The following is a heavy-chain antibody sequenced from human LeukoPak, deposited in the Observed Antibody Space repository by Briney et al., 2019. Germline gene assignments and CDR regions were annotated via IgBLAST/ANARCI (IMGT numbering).Heavy chain of an antibody. Sequence: PGRSLRLSCAASGFTFSRYGMHWVRQAPGKGLEWVTVIWSDGSYKYYANSVKGRFTISRDNSKSTLYLQMDSLRAEDTAVYYCAKDDDVGATTAIDHWGQGTLVTVSS. CDR1: GFTFSRYG. CDR3: AKDDDVGATTAIDH. J-gene: IGHJ4*02. CDR2: IWSDGSYK. V-gene: IGHV3-33*06. D-gene: IGHD1-26*01.